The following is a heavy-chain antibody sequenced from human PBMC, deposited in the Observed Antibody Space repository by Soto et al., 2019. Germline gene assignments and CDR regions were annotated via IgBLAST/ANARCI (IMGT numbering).Heavy chain of an antibody. CDR3: TTDPERQWLHLFHTYGMDV. Sequence: EVQLVESGGGLVQPGGSLRLSCAASGFTFSNAWMSWVRQAPGKGLEWVGRIKSKTDGGTTDYAAPVKGRFTISRDDSKNTLYLQMNSLKTEDTAVYYCTTDPERQWLHLFHTYGMDVWGQGTTVTVSS. D-gene: IGHD6-19*01. CDR2: IKSKTDGGTT. J-gene: IGHJ6*02. CDR1: GFTFSNAW. V-gene: IGHV3-15*01.